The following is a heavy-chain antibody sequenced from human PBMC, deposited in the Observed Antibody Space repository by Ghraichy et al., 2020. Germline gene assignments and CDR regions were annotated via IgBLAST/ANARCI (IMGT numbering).Heavy chain of an antibody. CDR2: ISSSGSTI. Sequence: GGSLRLSCAASGFTFSDYYMSWIRQAPGKGLEWVSYISSSGSTIYYADSVKGRFTISRDNAKNSLYLQMNSLRAEDTAVYYCATEGDYYDSSGYQLVTRTDAFDIWGQGTMVTVSS. J-gene: IGHJ3*02. V-gene: IGHV3-11*01. CDR1: GFTFSDYY. CDR3: ATEGDYYDSSGYQLVTRTDAFDI. D-gene: IGHD3-22*01.